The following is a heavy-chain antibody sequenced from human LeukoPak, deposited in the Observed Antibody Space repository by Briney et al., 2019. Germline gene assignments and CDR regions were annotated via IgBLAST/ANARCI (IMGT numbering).Heavy chain of an antibody. CDR3: ARVITWDYGDYGGWFDP. CDR1: GYTFTSYG. CDR2: ISAYNGST. Sequence: ASVKVSCKASGYTFTSYGISWVRQAPGQGLEWMGWISAYNGSTNYAQKLQGRVTMTTDTSTSTAYMELRSLRSDDTAVYYCARVITWDYGDYGGWFDPWGQGTLVTASS. V-gene: IGHV1-18*01. J-gene: IGHJ5*02. D-gene: IGHD4-17*01.